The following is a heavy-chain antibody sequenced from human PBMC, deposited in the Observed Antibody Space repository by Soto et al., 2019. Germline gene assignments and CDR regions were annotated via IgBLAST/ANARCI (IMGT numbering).Heavy chain of an antibody. J-gene: IGHJ6*02. V-gene: IGHV1-2*04. Sequence: ASVKVSCKASGYTFTGYYMHCVRQAPGQGLEWMGWINPNSGGTNYAQKFQGWVTMTRDTSISTAYMELSRLRSDDTAVYYCARDPRYCTNGVCYIAYGMDVWGQGTTVAVSS. CDR2: INPNSGGT. CDR1: GYTFTGYY. D-gene: IGHD2-8*01. CDR3: ARDPRYCTNGVCYIAYGMDV.